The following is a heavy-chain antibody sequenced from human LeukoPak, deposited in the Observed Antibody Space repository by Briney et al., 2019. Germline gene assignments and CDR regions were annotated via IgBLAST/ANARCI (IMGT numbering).Heavy chain of an antibody. J-gene: IGHJ6*03. Sequence: AETLSLTCTVSGGSIRSYYWSWIRQPAGKGLEWIGRIYTSGSTNYNPSLKSRVTMSVDTSKNQFSLKLSSVTAADMAVYYCARVKRNYADRYYYYYMDVWGKGTTVTVSS. D-gene: IGHD4-11*01. V-gene: IGHV4-4*07. CDR2: IYTSGST. CDR1: GGSIRSYY. CDR3: ARVKRNYADRYYYYYMDV.